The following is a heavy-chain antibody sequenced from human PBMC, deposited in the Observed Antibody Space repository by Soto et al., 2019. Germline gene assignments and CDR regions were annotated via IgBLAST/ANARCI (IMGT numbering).Heavy chain of an antibody. D-gene: IGHD1-20*01. CDR3: AREITRALRYAFDI. Sequence: GGSLRLSCAASGFTFSSFAMNCVRQAPGKGLEWVAAICGSGASKYYADSVKGRFTISRDNSKNTLYLQMNGLRAEDTAVYYCAREITRALRYAFDIWGQGTMVTVSS. CDR2: ICGSGASK. V-gene: IGHV3-23*01. J-gene: IGHJ3*02. CDR1: GFTFSSFA.